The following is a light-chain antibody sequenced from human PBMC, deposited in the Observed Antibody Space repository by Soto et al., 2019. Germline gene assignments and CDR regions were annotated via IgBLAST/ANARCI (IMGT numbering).Light chain of an antibody. CDR3: CSYAGSSTYV. CDR1: SSDVGGYDY. V-gene: IGLV2-11*01. CDR2: DAR. J-gene: IGLJ1*01. Sequence: QSALTQPRSVSESPGQSVTISCTGASSDVGGYDYVSWYQQHPGKAPKLIIYDARERPSGVPHRFSGSKSGNTASLTISGLQAEDEAYYYCCSYAGSSTYVFGTGTKLTVL.